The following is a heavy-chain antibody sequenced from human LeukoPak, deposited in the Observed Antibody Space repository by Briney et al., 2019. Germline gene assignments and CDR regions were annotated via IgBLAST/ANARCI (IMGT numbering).Heavy chain of an antibody. CDR1: GFIFSSYA. CDR3: AKMRGQYYHSYYMDA. CDR2: GGSGGST. V-gene: IGHV3-23*01. Sequence: GSLRPSCAASGFIFSSYAMSWVRQAPGKGLEWVSYGGSGGSTYYADSVKGRFTVSRDNSKSTLYLQMNSLTAEDTAVYYCAKMRGQYYHSYYMDAWGKGTTVTVSS. J-gene: IGHJ6*03.